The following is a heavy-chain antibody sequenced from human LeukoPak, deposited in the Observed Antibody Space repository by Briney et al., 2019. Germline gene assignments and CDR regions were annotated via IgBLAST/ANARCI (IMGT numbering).Heavy chain of an antibody. Sequence: PGGSLRLSCAASGFTFSSYGMHWVRQAPGKGLEWVAVIWYDGSNKYYADSVKGRFTISGDNSKNTLYLQMNSLRAEDTAVYYCAKMGGDYDSSGQGVYYYYMDVWGKGTTVTVSS. CDR1: GFTFSSYG. D-gene: IGHD3-22*01. CDR3: AKMGGDYDSSGQGVYYYYMDV. J-gene: IGHJ6*03. CDR2: IWYDGSNK. V-gene: IGHV3-33*06.